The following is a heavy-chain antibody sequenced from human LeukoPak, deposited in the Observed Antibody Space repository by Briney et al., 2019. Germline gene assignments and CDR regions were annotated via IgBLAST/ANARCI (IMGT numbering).Heavy chain of an antibody. J-gene: IGHJ4*02. CDR2: IYPGDSDT. CDR1: GYSFTSYW. CDR3: AGAPSSWYTSFDY. D-gene: IGHD6-13*01. Sequence: GESLKISCKGSGYSFTSYWIGWVRQMPGKGLEWMGIIYPGDSDTRYSPSFQGQVTISADKSISTAYLQWSGLKASDTAMYYCAGAPSSWYTSFDYWGQGTLVTVSS. V-gene: IGHV5-51*01.